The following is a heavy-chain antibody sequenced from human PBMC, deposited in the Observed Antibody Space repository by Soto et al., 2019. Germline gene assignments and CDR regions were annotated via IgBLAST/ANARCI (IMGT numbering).Heavy chain of an antibody. CDR2: MNPNRDTT. J-gene: IGHJ4*02. CDR1: GYTFTSYD. D-gene: IGHD5-18*01. Sequence: QVQLVQSGAEVKKPGASVKVSCKASGYTFTSYDINWVRQATGQGLEWMGWMNPNRDTTAYVQKSHGGVTTTRNTSISTAYMELISLRAVDTDVYYCARGRPDSVDNWGQGTLVTVSS. V-gene: IGHV1-8*01. CDR3: ARGRPDSVDN.